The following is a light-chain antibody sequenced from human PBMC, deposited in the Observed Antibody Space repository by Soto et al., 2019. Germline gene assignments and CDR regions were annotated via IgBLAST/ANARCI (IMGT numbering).Light chain of an antibody. V-gene: IGLV2-14*01. J-gene: IGLJ1*01. CDR3: SSYTSSSTLLYV. CDR2: EVN. CDR1: SSDVGGYKY. Sequence: QSALTQPASVSGSPGQSITISCTGTSSDVGGYKYVPWYQQHPGKAPKLMIYEVNNRPSGVSNRFSGSKSGNTASLTISGLQAEDEADYYCSSYTSSSTLLYVFGTGTKVTVL.